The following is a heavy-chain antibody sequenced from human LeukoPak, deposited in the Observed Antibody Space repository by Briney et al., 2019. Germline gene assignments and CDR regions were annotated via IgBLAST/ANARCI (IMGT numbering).Heavy chain of an antibody. Sequence: AGSLRLSSAASGFFVSSNYMRWVRQPAGKGLEWVSVTYSGSSTSYADSVKGRFTISRDNFKDTLSLQMNGLRAEDTSVYFCARGSVNPFDYWGQGTLVTVSS. CDR2: TYSGSST. V-gene: IGHV3-53*01. CDR3: ARGSVNPFDY. J-gene: IGHJ4*02. D-gene: IGHD5/OR15-5a*01. CDR1: GFFVSSNY.